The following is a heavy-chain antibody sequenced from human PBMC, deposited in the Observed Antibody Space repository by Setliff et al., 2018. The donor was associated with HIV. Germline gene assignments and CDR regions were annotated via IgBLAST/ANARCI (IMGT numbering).Heavy chain of an antibody. CDR1: GGSMSRVY. J-gene: IGHJ4*02. CDR2: VSTSGST. CDR3: ARGYGAAGGGY. V-gene: IGHV4-4*08. D-gene: IGHD6-25*01. Sequence: SETLSLTCSVSGGSMSRVYWSWIRLPPGRGLEWIGYVSTSGSTKYNPSLKSRLTIFMDTSKNQFSLKLNSVTAADTAVYYCARGYGAAGGGYWGQGTLVTVSS.